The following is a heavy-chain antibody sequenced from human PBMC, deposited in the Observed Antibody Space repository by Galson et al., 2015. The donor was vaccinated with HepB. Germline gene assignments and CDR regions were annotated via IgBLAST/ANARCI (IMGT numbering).Heavy chain of an antibody. Sequence: SLRLSCAASGFTFSSYWMSWVRQVPGKGLEWVANIKQDGSEKYYVDSVKGRFTTSRDNAKNSLYLQMNSLRAEDTAVYYCARNPKYRFLRYMDVWGQGTTVTVSS. CDR2: IKQDGSEK. D-gene: IGHD3-9*01. CDR1: GFTFSSYW. V-gene: IGHV3-7*03. J-gene: IGHJ6*02. CDR3: ARNPKYRFLRYMDV.